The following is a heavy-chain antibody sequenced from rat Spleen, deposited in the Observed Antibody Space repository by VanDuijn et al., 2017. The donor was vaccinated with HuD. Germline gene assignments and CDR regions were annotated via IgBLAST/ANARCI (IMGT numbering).Heavy chain of an antibody. CDR3: ARRHYGYTDYFDY. Sequence: EVQLVESGGGLVQPGRSLKLSCVASGFTFNNYWMTWVRQAPTKGLEWVATISYGDTSGHSSTYYRDSVKGRFTISRDIAKSTLSLQMDSLRSEDTATYYCARRHYGYTDYFDYWGQGVMVTVSS. CDR2: ISYGDTSGHSST. D-gene: IGHD1-9*01. V-gene: IGHV5-29*01. CDR1: GFTFNNYW. J-gene: IGHJ2*01.